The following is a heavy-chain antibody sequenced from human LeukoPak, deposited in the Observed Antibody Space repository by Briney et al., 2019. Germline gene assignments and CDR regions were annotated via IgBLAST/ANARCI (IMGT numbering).Heavy chain of an antibody. CDR2: INPNSGAT. J-gene: IGHJ3*02. CDR1: GYTFTGYY. D-gene: IGHD3-3*01. V-gene: IGHV1-2*02. Sequence: VASVNVSCKASGYTFTGYYIHWVRQAPGQGLEWMGWINPNSGATNSAQEFQGRVTRTRDTSISTAYMELSRLRSDDTAVYYCASIFGVVGGASDIWGQGTMVTVSS. CDR3: ASIFGVVGGASDI.